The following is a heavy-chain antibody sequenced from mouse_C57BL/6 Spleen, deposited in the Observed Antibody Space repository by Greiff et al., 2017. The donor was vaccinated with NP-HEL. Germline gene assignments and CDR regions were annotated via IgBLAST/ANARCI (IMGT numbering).Heavy chain of an antibody. V-gene: IGHV14-3*01. J-gene: IGHJ2*01. Sequence: EVQLKESVAELVRPGASVKLSCTASGFNIKNTYMHWVKQRPEQGLEWIGRIDPANGNTKYAPKFQGKATITADTSSNTAYLQLSSLTSEDTAIYYCARSGASNWALYYFDYWGQGATLTVSS. D-gene: IGHD4-1*01. CDR2: IDPANGNT. CDR1: GFNIKNTY. CDR3: ARSGASNWALYYFDY.